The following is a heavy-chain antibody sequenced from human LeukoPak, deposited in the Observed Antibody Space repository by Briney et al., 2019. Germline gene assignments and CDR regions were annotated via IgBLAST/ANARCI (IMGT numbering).Heavy chain of an antibody. Sequence: GGSLRLSCAASGFTFSSYAINSVREAPGTGLERVSAISGSGDSTFYADSVKGRFTISRDNSKNTLYLQMNSLRAEDTAVYYCAKTPHGYSSGWNYFDYWGQGTLVTVSS. J-gene: IGHJ4*02. D-gene: IGHD6-19*01. CDR1: GFTFSSYA. CDR2: ISGSGDST. V-gene: IGHV3-23*01. CDR3: AKTPHGYSSGWNYFDY.